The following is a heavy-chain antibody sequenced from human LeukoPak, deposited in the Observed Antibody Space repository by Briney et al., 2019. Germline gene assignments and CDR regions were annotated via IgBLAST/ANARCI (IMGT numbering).Heavy chain of an antibody. J-gene: IGHJ5*02. CDR2: INHSGST. D-gene: IGHD6-19*01. CDR1: GESFSGYY. Sequence: PSETLSLTCAVYGESFSGYYWSWIRQPPGKGLEWIGEINHSGSTNYNPSLKSRVTISVDTSKNQFSLKLSSVTAADTAVYYCARGRQQWLVWGASPGTLFDPWGQGTLVTVSS. V-gene: IGHV4-34*01. CDR3: ARGRQQWLVWGASPGTLFDP.